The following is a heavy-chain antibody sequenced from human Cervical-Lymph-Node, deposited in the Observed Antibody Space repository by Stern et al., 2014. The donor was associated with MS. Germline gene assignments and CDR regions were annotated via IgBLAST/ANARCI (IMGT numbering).Heavy chain of an antibody. Sequence: VQLVESGGGLVQPGGSLRLSCVASGFSFGTSWMSWVRQPPGRGLEWVANIRQDGYDKFYVDSVKGRFTISRDNARNSLYLQMNSLTVADTVVYYCARDRRAFLDYWGQGTHVAVSS. CDR1: GFSFGTSW. CDR3: ARDRRAFLDY. V-gene: IGHV3-7*01. J-gene: IGHJ4*02. D-gene: IGHD2/OR15-2a*01. CDR2: IRQDGYDK.